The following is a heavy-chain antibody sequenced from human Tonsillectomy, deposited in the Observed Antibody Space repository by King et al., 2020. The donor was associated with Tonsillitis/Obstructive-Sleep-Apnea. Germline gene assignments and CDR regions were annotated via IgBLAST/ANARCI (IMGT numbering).Heavy chain of an antibody. CDR1: GFTFTSYA. CDR3: AKSMRQYPSAFDF. J-gene: IGHJ3*01. D-gene: IGHD2/OR15-2a*01. V-gene: IGHV3-23*04. CDR2: ISPSGGST. Sequence: VQLVESGGGLVQPGGSLRLSCAASGFTFTSYAMNWVRHAPGKGLEWVSPISPSGGSTYYADSVKGRFAISRDNSKNTLYLQMDDLRAVDTSVYYCAKSMRQYPSAFDFWGQGTMVTVSS.